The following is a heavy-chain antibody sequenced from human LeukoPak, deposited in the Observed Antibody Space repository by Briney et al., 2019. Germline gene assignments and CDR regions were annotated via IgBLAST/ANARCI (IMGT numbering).Heavy chain of an antibody. V-gene: IGHV7-4-1*02. Sequence: ASVKVSCKASGYTFTSYAMNWVRQAPGQGLEWMGWINTNTGNPTYAQGFTGRFVFSLDTSVSTAYLQISSLKAEDTAVYYCARAFSSSGWYDREYFQHWGQGTLVTVSS. J-gene: IGHJ1*01. CDR2: INTNTGNP. CDR1: GYTFTSYA. CDR3: ARAFSSSGWYDREYFQH. D-gene: IGHD6-19*01.